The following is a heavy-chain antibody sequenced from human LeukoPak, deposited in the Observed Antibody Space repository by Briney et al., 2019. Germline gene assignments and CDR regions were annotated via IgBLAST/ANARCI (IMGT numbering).Heavy chain of an antibody. J-gene: IGHJ4*02. CDR1: GYTFSSYY. D-gene: IGHD3-22*01. V-gene: IGHV1-2*02. CDR3: ARSPPPQYYYDSSGLFDY. Sequence: ASVRVSCKTSGYTFSSYYIHWVRQAPGQGLEWMGWINPNSGGTNCAQKFQGRVTMTRDTSISTAYMELSRLRSDDTAVYYCARSPPPQYYYDSSGLFDYWGQGTLVTVSS. CDR2: INPNSGGT.